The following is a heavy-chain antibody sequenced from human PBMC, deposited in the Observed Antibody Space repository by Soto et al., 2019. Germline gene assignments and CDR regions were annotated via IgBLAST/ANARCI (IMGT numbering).Heavy chain of an antibody. V-gene: IGHV1-58*01. CDR1: GFTFTSSA. CDR2: IVVGSGNT. J-gene: IGHJ6*02. D-gene: IGHD5-12*01. Sequence: ASVKVSCKASGFTFTSSAVQWVRQARGQRLEWIGWIVVGSGNTNYAQKFQKRVTITRDMSTSTAYMELSSLRSEDTAVYYCAADLRGDGYNFLGMDVWGQGTTVTVSS. CDR3: AADLRGDGYNFLGMDV.